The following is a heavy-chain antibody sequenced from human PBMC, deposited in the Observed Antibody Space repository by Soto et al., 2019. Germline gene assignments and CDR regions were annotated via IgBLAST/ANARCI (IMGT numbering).Heavy chain of an antibody. D-gene: IGHD6-6*01. J-gene: IGHJ4*02. CDR3: ARDLRLYSSSSLDY. CDR2: ISSSSSYI. V-gene: IGHV3-21*01. CDR1: GFTFSSYS. Sequence: GGSLRLSCAASGFTFSSYSMNWVRQAPGKGLKWVSSISSSSSYIYYSDSVKGRFTISRDNAKNSLYLQMNSLRAEDTAVYYCARDLRLYSSSSLDYWGQGTLVTVSS.